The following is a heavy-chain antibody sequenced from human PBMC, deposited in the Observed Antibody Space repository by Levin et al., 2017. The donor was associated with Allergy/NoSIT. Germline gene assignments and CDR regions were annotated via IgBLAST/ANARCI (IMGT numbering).Heavy chain of an antibody. V-gene: IGHV2-5*02. J-gene: IGHJ4*02. CDR3: AHSRIIFVKEAGLYFDY. Sequence: SGPTLVKPTQTLTLTCTFSGFSLSTSGVGVGWIRQPPGKALEWLALIYWDDDKRYSPSLKSRLTITKDTSKNQVVLTMTNMDPVDTATYYCAHSRIIFVKEAGLYFDYWGQGTLVTVSS. CDR1: GFSLSTSGVG. CDR2: IYWDDDK. D-gene: IGHD6-19*01.